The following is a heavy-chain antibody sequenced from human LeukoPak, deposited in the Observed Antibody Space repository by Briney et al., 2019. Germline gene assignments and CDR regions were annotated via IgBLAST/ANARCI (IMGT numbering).Heavy chain of an antibody. D-gene: IGHD5-12*01. J-gene: IGHJ4*02. V-gene: IGHV4-38-2*02. CDR3: ARAGGYSGYDVVAGGEWFDY. CDR1: GYSISSGYY. Sequence: SETLSLTCTVSGYSISSGYYWGWIRQPPGKGLEWIGSIYHSGSTYYNPSLKSRVTISVDTSKNQFSLKLSSVTAADTAVYYCARAGGYSGYDVVAGGEWFDYWGQGTLVTVSS. CDR2: IYHSGST.